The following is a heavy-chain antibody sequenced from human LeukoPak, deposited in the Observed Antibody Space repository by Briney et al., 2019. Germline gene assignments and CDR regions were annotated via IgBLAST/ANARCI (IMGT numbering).Heavy chain of an antibody. CDR2: IRYDGSNK. CDR3: TKDGYKLYYFDY. D-gene: IGHD5-24*01. V-gene: IGHV3-30*02. CDR1: GFTFSSYG. Sequence: GGSLRLSCAASGFTFSSYGMHWVRQAPGKGLEWVAFIRYDGSNKYYADSVKGRFTISRDNSKNTLYLQMNSLRAEDTAVYYCTKDGYKLYYFDYWGQGTLVTVSS. J-gene: IGHJ4*02.